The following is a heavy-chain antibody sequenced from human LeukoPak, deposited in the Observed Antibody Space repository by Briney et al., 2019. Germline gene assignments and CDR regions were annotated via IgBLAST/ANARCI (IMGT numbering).Heavy chain of an antibody. CDR3: ARELREHGVFDI. CDR1: GFTVSSNY. Sequence: SGGSLRLSCAASGFTVSSNYMSWVRQAPGTGLEWVSEIYSDGSTYYAASVKGRFSISRDKSKNTVYLQMNGLRAEDTAVYYCARELREHGVFDIWGQGTMVTVSS. V-gene: IGHV3-53*01. D-gene: IGHD1-26*01. J-gene: IGHJ3*02. CDR2: IYSDGST.